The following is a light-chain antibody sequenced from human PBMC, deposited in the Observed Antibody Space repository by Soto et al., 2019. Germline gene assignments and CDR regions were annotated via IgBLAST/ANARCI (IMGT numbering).Light chain of an antibody. V-gene: IGLV2-14*03. J-gene: IGLJ2*01. CDR3: SSYTSVNTFVDVL. Sequence: QSALTQPASVSGSPGQSITISCTGTSSDVGGYNYVSWYQQHPGIAPKLIIYDVSNRPSGVSNRFSGSKSGNTASLTISGLQAEDEADYYCSSYTSVNTFVDVLFGGGTKVTVL. CDR1: SSDVGGYNY. CDR2: DVS.